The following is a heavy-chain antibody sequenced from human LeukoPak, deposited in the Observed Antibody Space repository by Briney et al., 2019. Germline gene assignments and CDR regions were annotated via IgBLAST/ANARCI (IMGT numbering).Heavy chain of an antibody. Sequence: ASVKVSCKASGYTFTSYDINWVRQATGQGLEWMGWMNPNSGNTGYAQKFQGRVTITRNTSISTAYMELSSLRSEDTAVYYCARESKYYYDSSAEFDYWGQGTLVTVSS. D-gene: IGHD3-22*01. V-gene: IGHV1-8*03. CDR3: ARESKYYYDSSAEFDY. J-gene: IGHJ4*02. CDR1: GYTFTSYD. CDR2: MNPNSGNT.